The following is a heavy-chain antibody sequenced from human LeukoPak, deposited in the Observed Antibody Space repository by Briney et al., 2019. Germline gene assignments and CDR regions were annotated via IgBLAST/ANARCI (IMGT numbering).Heavy chain of an antibody. J-gene: IGHJ6*04. V-gene: IGHV3-11*04. Sequence: GGSLRLSCAASGFTFSDSYMSWIRQAPGKGLEWVLCISNSGNTIYYADSVKGRFTVSRDNSKNTLYLQMNSLRAEDTAVYYCATIPFPGRYQLPLLGVWGKGTTVTVSS. CDR1: GFTFSDSY. CDR2: ISNSGNTI. CDR3: ATIPFPGRYQLPLLGV. D-gene: IGHD2-2*01.